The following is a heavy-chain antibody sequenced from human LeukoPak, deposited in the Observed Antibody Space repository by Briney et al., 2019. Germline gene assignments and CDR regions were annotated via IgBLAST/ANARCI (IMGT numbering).Heavy chain of an antibody. D-gene: IGHD5-18*01. Sequence: PGGSLRLSCAASGFTFSSYSMNWVRQAPGKGLEWVSYISSSSSTIYYADSVKGRFTISRDNSKNTLYLQMNSLRAEDTAVYYCARDGLDEDSYGSAPFDYWGQGTLVTVSS. CDR1: GFTFSSYS. J-gene: IGHJ4*02. CDR3: ARDGLDEDSYGSAPFDY. CDR2: ISSSSSTI. V-gene: IGHV3-48*01.